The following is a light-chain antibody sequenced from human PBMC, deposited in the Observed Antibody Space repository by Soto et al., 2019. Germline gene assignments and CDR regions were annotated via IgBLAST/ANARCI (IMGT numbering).Light chain of an antibody. CDR2: EVS. CDR1: SNDVGYYNY. Sequence: QSALTQPASVSASPGQSITLTCTGTSNDVGYYNYVAWYQQHPGKAPKLMIYEVSKRPSGVPDRFSGSRSGNTASLTVSGLQADDEGDYYCSSYAGSHNYVVFGGGTKLTVL. J-gene: IGLJ2*01. V-gene: IGLV2-8*01. CDR3: SSYAGSHNYVV.